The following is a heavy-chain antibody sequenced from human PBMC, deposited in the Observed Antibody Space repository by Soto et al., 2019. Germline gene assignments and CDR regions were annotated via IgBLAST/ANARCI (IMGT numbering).Heavy chain of an antibody. CDR3: ARDLSSGWYTPFDY. CDR2: ISSSSSTI. J-gene: IGHJ4*02. CDR1: VFTFSSYS. V-gene: IGHV3-48*01. Sequence: GGSLRLSCAASVFTFSSYSMNWVRQAPGKGLEWVSYISSSSSTIYYADSVKGRFTISRDNAKNSLYLQMNSLRAEDTAVYYCARDLSSGWYTPFDYWGQGTLVTVSS. D-gene: IGHD6-19*01.